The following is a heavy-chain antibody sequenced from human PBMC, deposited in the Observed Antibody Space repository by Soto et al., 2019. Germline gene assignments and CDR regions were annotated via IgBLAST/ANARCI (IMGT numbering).Heavy chain of an antibody. V-gene: IGHV3-30*18. J-gene: IGHJ6*02. D-gene: IGHD2-15*01. Sequence: QVQLVESGGGVVQPGTSLRLSCAASGFTFRSYGMHWVRQAPGKGLEWLAVISNDGSNKYLADSVKGRLALSRDNSRNDLDLQINSLRVEDTAVYYCGKDTLDCSGGDCPLYYYYGMDVWGQGTRVTVSS. CDR2: ISNDGSNK. CDR1: GFTFRSYG. CDR3: GKDTLDCSGGDCPLYYYYGMDV.